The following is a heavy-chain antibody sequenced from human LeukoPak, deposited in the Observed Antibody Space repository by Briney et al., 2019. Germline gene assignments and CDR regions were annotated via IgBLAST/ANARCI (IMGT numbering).Heavy chain of an antibody. J-gene: IGHJ6*04. CDR2: ISAYNGNT. CDR1: GYTFTSYG. Sequence: ASVKVSCKASGYTFTSYGISWVRQAPGQGLEWMGWISAYNGNTNYAQKLQGRVTMTTDTSTSTAYMELRSLRSDDTAVYYCAGGLRHFDWQTDYYYGMDVWGKGTTVTVSS. D-gene: IGHD3-9*01. CDR3: AGGLRHFDWQTDYYYGMDV. V-gene: IGHV1-18*04.